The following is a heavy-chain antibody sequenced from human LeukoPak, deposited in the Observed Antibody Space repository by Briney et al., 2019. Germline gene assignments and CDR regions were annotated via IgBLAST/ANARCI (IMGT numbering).Heavy chain of an antibody. V-gene: IGHV4-59*01. CDR3: ARDWGDAFDI. CDR1: GGSLSSYY. J-gene: IGHJ3*02. CDR2: IYYIGST. Sequence: SETLSLTCTLSGGSLSSYYWSWIRQPPGKGRGWIGYIYYIGSTNYNPSLKSRVTISVDTSKNQCSLKLISVTAADTAVYYCARDWGDAFDIWGQGTMVTVSS. D-gene: IGHD3-16*01.